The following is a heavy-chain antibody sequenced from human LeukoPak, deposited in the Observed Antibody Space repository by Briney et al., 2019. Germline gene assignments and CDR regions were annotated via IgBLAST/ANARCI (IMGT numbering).Heavy chain of an antibody. CDR3: ARVMDRPFSNPYGMDV. D-gene: IGHD4-11*01. Sequence: SSSSSTIYYADSVKGRFTISRDNAKNSLYLQMNSLRDEDTAVYYCARVMDRPFSNPYGMDVWGQGTTVTVS. V-gene: IGHV3-48*02. J-gene: IGHJ6*02. CDR2: SSSSSTI.